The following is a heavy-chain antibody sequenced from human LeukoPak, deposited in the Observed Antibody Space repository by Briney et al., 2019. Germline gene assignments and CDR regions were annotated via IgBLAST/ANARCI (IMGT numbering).Heavy chain of an antibody. CDR2: IKQDGSEK. CDR1: GFTFDDYA. Sequence: GRSLRLSCAASGFTFDDYAMHWVRQAPGKGLEWVANIKQDGSEKYYVDSVKGRFTISRDNAKNSLYLQMNSLRAEDTAVYYCARDRSSGWSSYWYFDLWGRGTLVTVSS. CDR3: ARDRSSGWSSYWYFDL. J-gene: IGHJ2*01. V-gene: IGHV3-7*01. D-gene: IGHD6-19*01.